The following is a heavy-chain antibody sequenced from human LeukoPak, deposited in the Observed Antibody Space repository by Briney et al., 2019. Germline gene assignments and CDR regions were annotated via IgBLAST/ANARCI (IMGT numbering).Heavy chain of an antibody. CDR1: GFTFSSYS. D-gene: IGHD1-7*01. CDR3: AKDGFRNYDAFDI. Sequence: PGGSLRLSCAASGFTFSSYSMNWVRQAPGKGLEWVSAISGSGGSTYYADSVKGRFTISRDNSKNTLYLQMNSLRAEDTAVYYCAKDGFRNYDAFDIWGQGTMVTVSS. J-gene: IGHJ3*02. CDR2: ISGSGGST. V-gene: IGHV3-23*01.